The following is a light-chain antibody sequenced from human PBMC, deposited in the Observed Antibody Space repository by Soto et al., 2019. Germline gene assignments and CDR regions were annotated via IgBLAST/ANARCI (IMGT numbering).Light chain of an antibody. CDR1: QSIRSHY. Sequence: EIVLTQSPGTLSLSPGERATLSCRASQSIRSHYLAWYQQKPGQAPRLLISGAHNRAPGIPDRFSGSESGTDFTLRISRLEPKDFAVYYCQQYGSSVTFGQGTKVEIK. V-gene: IGKV3-20*01. J-gene: IGKJ1*01. CDR2: GAH. CDR3: QQYGSSVT.